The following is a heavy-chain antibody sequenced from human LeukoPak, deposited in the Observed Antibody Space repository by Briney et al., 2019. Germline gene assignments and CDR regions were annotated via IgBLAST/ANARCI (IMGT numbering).Heavy chain of an antibody. CDR2: IWYDGSNK. D-gene: IGHD2-15*01. CDR1: GFTFSSYG. Sequence: SGGSLRLPCAASGFTFSSYGMHWVRRAPGKGLEWVAVIWYDGSNKYYADSVKGRFTISRDNSKNTLYLQMNSLRAEDTAVYYCASTHCSGGSCYPYYFDYWGQGTLVTVSS. J-gene: IGHJ4*02. CDR3: ASTHCSGGSCYPYYFDY. V-gene: IGHV3-33*01.